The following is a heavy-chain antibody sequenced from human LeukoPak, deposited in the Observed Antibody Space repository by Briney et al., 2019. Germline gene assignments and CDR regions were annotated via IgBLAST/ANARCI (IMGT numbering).Heavy chain of an antibody. Sequence: GGSLRLSCAASGFTFDDHGMSWVRQAPGKGLEWVSGIKWDGGRTGYADSVKGRFTISRDNAKNSLYLQMNSLRAEDTAVYYCARDHIAVAGLNWFDPWGQGTLVTVSS. V-gene: IGHV3-20*04. CDR3: ARDHIAVAGLNWFDP. CDR1: GFTFDDHG. D-gene: IGHD6-19*01. CDR2: IKWDGGRT. J-gene: IGHJ5*02.